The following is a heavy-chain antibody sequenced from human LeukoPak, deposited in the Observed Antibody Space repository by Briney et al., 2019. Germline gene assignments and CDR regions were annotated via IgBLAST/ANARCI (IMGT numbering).Heavy chain of an antibody. V-gene: IGHV4-59*12. CDR1: GSAISSYY. D-gene: IGHD3-22*01. J-gene: IGHJ4*02. CDR3: ARDRHYDSSELFDY. Sequence: SETLSLTCTVSGSAISSYYWSWIRQPPGKGLEWIGFIYYSGSTNYNPSLKSRVTISVDTSKNQFSLKLSSVTAADTAVYYCARDRHYDSSELFDYWGQGTLVTVSS. CDR2: IYYSGST.